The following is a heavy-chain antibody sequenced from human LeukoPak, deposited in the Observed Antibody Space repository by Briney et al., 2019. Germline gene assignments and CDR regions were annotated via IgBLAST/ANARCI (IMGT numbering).Heavy chain of an antibody. CDR2: IYSGGST. Sequence: PGGSLRLSCAASGFTASSNYMSWVRQAPGKGLEWVSVIYSGGSTYYADSVKGRFTISRDNSKNTLYLQMNSLRAEDTAVYYCARVIVVVPAADYYFDYWGQGTLVTVSS. CDR1: GFTASSNY. CDR3: ARVIVVVPAADYYFDY. J-gene: IGHJ4*02. D-gene: IGHD2-2*01. V-gene: IGHV3-66*01.